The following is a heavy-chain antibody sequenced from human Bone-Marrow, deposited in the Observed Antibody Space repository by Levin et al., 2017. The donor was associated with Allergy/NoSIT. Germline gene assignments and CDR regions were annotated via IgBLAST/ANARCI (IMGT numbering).Heavy chain of an antibody. CDR3: ARWSGIYYDY. D-gene: IGHD1-26*01. CDR2: IYGDGDTA. CDR1: GFTVTNNF. V-gene: IGHV3-53*01. J-gene: IGHJ4*02. Sequence: PGGSLRLSCSASGFTVTNNFMSWVRQAPGKGLEWVSMIYGDGDTAYYRDSVKGRFTISRDYSKNTLFLQMNSLGAEDTAVYYCARWSGIYYDYWGQGTLVTVSS.